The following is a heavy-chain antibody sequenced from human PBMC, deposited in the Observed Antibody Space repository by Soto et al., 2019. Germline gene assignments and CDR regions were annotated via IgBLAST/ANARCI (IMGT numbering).Heavy chain of an antibody. CDR3: AREVRTSGWFRRLDS. CDR2: ISGGGSTT. CDR1: GFTFNDYY. D-gene: IGHD6-19*01. Sequence: VGSLRLSCAVSGFTFNDYYMSWIRQAPGKGLEWISYISGGGSTTYHADSVRGRFTISRGNAKNSLFLQMNSLRAEDTAVYYCAREVRTSGWFRRLDSWGQGILVTVSS. V-gene: IGHV3-11*01. J-gene: IGHJ4*02.